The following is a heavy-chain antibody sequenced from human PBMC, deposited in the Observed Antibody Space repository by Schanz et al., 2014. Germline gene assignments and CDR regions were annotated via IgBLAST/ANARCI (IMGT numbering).Heavy chain of an antibody. CDR3: ARGPSTGAFDI. J-gene: IGHJ3*02. CDR1: TFTFSSDW. Sequence: EVQLAESGGGLVQPGGSLRLSCAASTFTFSSDWMSWVRQDPGKGLVWVARINSVGSNTDYADSVTGRFTISRDISKNTLYLQMGSLRAEDTAVYFCARGPSTGAFDIWGQGTMVTVSS. V-gene: IGHV3-74*02. CDR2: INSVGSNT.